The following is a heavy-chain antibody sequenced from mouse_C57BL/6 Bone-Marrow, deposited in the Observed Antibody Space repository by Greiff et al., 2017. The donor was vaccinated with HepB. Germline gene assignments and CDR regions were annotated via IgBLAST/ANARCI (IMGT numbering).Heavy chain of an antibody. CDR3: ARRDWDGSDY. D-gene: IGHD4-1*01. Sequence: VQLVESGAELARPGASVKLSCKASGYTFTSYGISWVKQRTGQGLEWIGEIYPRSGNTYYNEKFKGKATLTADKSSSTAYMELRSLTSEDSAVYFCARRDWDGSDYWGQGTTLTVSS. CDR2: IYPRSGNT. V-gene: IGHV1-81*01. CDR1: GYTFTSYG. J-gene: IGHJ2*01.